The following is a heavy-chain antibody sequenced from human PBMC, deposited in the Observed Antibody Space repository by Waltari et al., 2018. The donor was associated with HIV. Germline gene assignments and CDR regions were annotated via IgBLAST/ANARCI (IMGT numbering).Heavy chain of an antibody. J-gene: IGHJ6*02. V-gene: IGHV4-34*01. CDR3: ARGSGWYYYYYYGMDV. CDR1: GGSFSGYY. D-gene: IGHD6-19*01. Sequence: QVQLQQWGAGLLKPSETLSLTCAVYGGSFSGYYWSWIRQPPGKGLEWIGEINQSGSTNYNPSLKSRVTISVDTSKNQFSLKLSSVTAADTAVYYCARGSGWYYYYYYGMDVWGQGTTVTVSS. CDR2: INQSGST.